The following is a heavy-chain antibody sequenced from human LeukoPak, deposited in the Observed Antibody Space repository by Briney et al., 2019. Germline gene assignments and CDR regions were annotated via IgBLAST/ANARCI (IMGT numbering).Heavy chain of an antibody. D-gene: IGHD6-13*01. Sequence: ASVKVSCKASGYTFTSYGISWVRQAPGQGLEWMGWMNPNSGNTGYAQKFQGRVTITRNTSISTAYMELSSLRSEDTAVYYCARQVPGIAAAGLDYWGQGTLVTVSS. CDR1: GYTFTSYG. V-gene: IGHV1-8*03. J-gene: IGHJ4*02. CDR3: ARQVPGIAAAGLDY. CDR2: MNPNSGNT.